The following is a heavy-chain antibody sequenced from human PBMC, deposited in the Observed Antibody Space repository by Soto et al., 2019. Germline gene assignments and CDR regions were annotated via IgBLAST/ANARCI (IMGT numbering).Heavy chain of an antibody. D-gene: IGHD3-22*01. CDR3: TTHPVFEVVITSPSSNHFDP. CDR2: IYYSGST. Sequence: SETLSLTCTVSGGSISSSSYYWGWIRQPPGKGLEWIGSIYYSGSTYYNPSLKSRVTICVDTSKTQFSLKLSSVTAADTAVNYSTTHPVFEVVITSPSSNHFDPWHQGTLVTVSS. J-gene: IGHJ5*02. V-gene: IGHV4-39*01. CDR1: GGSISSSSYY.